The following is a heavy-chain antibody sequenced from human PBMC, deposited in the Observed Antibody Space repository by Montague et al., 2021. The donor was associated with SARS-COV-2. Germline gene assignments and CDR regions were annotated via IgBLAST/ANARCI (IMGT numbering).Heavy chain of an antibody. CDR1: GDSVCLGASRRSDSLS. Sequence: CAISGDSVCLGASRRSDSLSWPWIRQSPSRGLEWLPSTYYRSKWYNDSAPSVSGRATVKPDTSRNQFSLHLDSVTPEDTALYFCARKMDSSFDVWGKGTMVVVSS. J-gene: IGHJ3*01. D-gene: IGHD2-2*03. V-gene: IGHV6-1*01. CDR3: ARKMDSSFDV. CDR2: TYYRSKWYN.